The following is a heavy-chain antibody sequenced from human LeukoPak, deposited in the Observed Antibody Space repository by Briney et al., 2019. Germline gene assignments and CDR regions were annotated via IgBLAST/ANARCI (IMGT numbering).Heavy chain of an antibody. V-gene: IGHV3-23*01. CDR3: ARDSYGYYDSSGKYYFDY. CDR1: GFTFSSYA. J-gene: IGHJ4*02. CDR2: ISGSGGST. D-gene: IGHD3-22*01. Sequence: GGSLRLSCAASGFTFSSYAMSWVRQAPGKGLEWVSAISGSGGSTYYADSVKGRFSISRDNSKNTLYLQMNGLRVEDTAVYYCARDSYGYYDSSGKYYFDYWGQGTLVTVSS.